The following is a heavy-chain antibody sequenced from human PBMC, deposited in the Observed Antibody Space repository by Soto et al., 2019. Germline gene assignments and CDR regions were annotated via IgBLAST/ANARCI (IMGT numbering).Heavy chain of an antibody. CDR2: ISRTSGYI. Sequence: GGSLRLSCATSGFTFSDYSMNWVRQAPGKGLEWVSSISRTSGYISYADSLKGRFTISRDSAKNSLYLQMNSLRAEDTAVYYCTRGGSSWPSDYWGQGTLVTVSS. CDR1: GFTFSDYS. CDR3: TRGGSSWPSDY. V-gene: IGHV3-21*06. J-gene: IGHJ4*02. D-gene: IGHD6-13*01.